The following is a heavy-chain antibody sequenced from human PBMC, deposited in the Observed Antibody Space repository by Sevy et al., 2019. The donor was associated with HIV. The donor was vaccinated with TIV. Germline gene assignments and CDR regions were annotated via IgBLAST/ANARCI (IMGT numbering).Heavy chain of an antibody. V-gene: IGHV3-23*01. CDR3: ATDRISDWFFDS. Sequence: GGSLRLSCTASGFTFTDYVMNWVRQAPGRGLEWVSSIGGGGGSTHYADSVKGRFTISRDNSKNTLYLQMNSLRAEDTAVYYGATDRISDWFFDSWGQGTLVTVSS. D-gene: IGHD3-9*01. CDR1: GFTFTDYV. CDR2: IGGGGGST. J-gene: IGHJ4*02.